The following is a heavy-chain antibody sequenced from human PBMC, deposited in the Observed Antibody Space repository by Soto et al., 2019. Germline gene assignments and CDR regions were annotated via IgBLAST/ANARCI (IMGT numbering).Heavy chain of an antibody. V-gene: IGHV4-30-2*01. D-gene: IGHD5-12*01. Sequence: QLQLQESGSGLVKPSQTLSLTCAVSGGSISSGGYSWSWIRQPPGKGVEWIGYIYHSGSTYYNPSLKSRVTISVDRSKNQFSLKLSSVTAADTAVYYCARRRGFPYYYGMDVWGQGTTVTVSS. CDR3: ARRRGFPYYYGMDV. CDR2: IYHSGST. J-gene: IGHJ6*02. CDR1: GGSISSGGYS.